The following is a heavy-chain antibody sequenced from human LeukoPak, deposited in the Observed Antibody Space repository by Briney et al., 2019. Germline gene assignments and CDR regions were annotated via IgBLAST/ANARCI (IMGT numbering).Heavy chain of an antibody. CDR3: AKDSSTSNYYYGLDV. D-gene: IGHD2-2*01. CDR2: ISYDGASK. V-gene: IGHV3-30*18. J-gene: IGHJ6*02. CDR1: GFPFSSYG. Sequence: QPGRSLKLSCAASGFPFSSYGVHWVRQAPGKGLEWVSYISYDGASKYYADSVKGRFTISRDNSENTLYLQMNSLRGDDTGVYFCAKDSSTSNYYYGLDVWGQGTTVTASS.